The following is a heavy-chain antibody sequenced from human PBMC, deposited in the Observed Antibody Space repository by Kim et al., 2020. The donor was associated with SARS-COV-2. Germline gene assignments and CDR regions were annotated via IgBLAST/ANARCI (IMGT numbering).Heavy chain of an antibody. J-gene: IGHJ1*01. Sequence: GGSLRLSCAAAGFTFRNYDMHWVSQAPGKGLEWVSVISYDGRKKYYADSVKGRFLISRDNSNDTLYLQMSSLRGEDTAVYYCAPSEYCGGDCTQYFQYWGQGTLVTVSS. CDR1: GFTFRNYD. V-gene: IGHV3-30*04. D-gene: IGHD2-21*02. CDR3: APSEYCGGDCTQYFQY. CDR2: ISYDGRKK.